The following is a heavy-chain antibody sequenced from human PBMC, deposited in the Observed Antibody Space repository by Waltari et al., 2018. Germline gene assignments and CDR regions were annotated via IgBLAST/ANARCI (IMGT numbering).Heavy chain of an antibody. CDR3: ATYIGASVGTAAFDV. V-gene: IGHV4-39*01. Sequence: QLQLQESGPRLVRPSETLSLICRVSGVSITSNRHYWARIRQSPGQGREWIGTVSYSGTTYISPSLKSRVSVSRDTSKNQVSLILGSVTAADMAVYYCATYIGASVGTAAFDVWGQGTMVTVSS. J-gene: IGHJ3*01. D-gene: IGHD5-12*01. CDR1: GVSITSNRHY. CDR2: VSYSGTT.